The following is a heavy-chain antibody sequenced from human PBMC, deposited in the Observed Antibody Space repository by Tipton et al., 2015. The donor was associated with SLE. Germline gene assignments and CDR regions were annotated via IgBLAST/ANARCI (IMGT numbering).Heavy chain of an antibody. CDR3: ARGKDYDFCSGYYRRDASDI. J-gene: IGHJ3*02. Sequence: VQLVQSGAEVKKPGESLKISCKGSGYSFTSYWIGWVRQMPGKGLEWMGSTYYNPSLKSRVTISVDTSKNQFSLKLSSVTAADTSVYYCARGKDYDFCSGYYRRDASDIWGPGTMVTVSS. V-gene: IGHV5-51*03. D-gene: IGHD3-3*01. CDR2: TY. CDR1: GYSFTSYW.